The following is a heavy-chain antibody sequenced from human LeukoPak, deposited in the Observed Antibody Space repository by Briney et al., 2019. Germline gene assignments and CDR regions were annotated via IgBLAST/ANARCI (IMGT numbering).Heavy chain of an antibody. CDR2: IYYSGST. Sequence: PSETLSLICTVSGGSISSYYWSWIRQPPGKGLEWIGYIYYSGSTNYNPSLKSRVTISVDTSKNQFSLKLSSVTAADTAVYYCASGYSYASVDYWGQGTLVTVSS. CDR1: GGSISSYY. D-gene: IGHD5-18*01. CDR3: ASGYSYASVDY. J-gene: IGHJ4*02. V-gene: IGHV4-59*01.